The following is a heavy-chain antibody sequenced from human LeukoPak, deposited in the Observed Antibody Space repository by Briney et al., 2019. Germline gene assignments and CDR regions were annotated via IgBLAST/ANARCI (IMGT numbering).Heavy chain of an antibody. CDR2: IRPSGDST. CDR3: ARVAGWRWFDP. Sequence: GGSLRLSCAASGFTFSSYDMTWVRQAPGRGLEWVSSIRPSGDSTYYGDSAKGRFTISRDNSKNTVYLQMNNMRVDDTAVYYCARVAGWRWFDPWGQGTLVTVSS. J-gene: IGHJ5*02. CDR1: GFTFSSYD. D-gene: IGHD6-19*01. V-gene: IGHV3-23*01.